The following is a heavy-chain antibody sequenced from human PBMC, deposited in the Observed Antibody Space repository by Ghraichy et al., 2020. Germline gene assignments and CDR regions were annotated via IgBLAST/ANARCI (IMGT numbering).Heavy chain of an antibody. Sequence: GGSLRLSCAASGFTFDDYGMSWVRQAPGKGLEWVSGINWNADSTGYADSVGGRFTISRDNAKNSLYLQMNSLRAEDTALYYCARADSGGYYYFNEYWGQGTLVTVSS. V-gene: IGHV3-20*04. CDR2: INWNADST. D-gene: IGHD3-22*01. CDR3: ARADSGGYYYFNEY. J-gene: IGHJ4*02. CDR1: GFTFDDYG.